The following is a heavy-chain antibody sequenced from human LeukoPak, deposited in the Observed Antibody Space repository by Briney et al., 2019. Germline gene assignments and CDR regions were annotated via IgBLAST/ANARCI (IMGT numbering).Heavy chain of an antibody. Sequence: GGSLRLSCAASGFTFSTYAMTWVRQAPGKGMEWFSGISTSGDRTYYADSVKGRFTISRDNSKNTLYLQMNSLRAGDTAVYYCVREARGYHYTYFDYWGQGTLVTVSS. D-gene: IGHD5-18*01. V-gene: IGHV3-23*01. CDR2: ISTSGDRT. CDR3: VREARGYHYTYFDY. J-gene: IGHJ4*02. CDR1: GFTFSTYA.